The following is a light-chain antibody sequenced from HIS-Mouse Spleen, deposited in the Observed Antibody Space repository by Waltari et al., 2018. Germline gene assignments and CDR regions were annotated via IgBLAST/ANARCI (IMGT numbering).Light chain of an antibody. J-gene: IGLJ3*02. CDR3: AAWDDSLSGPV. CDR2: RNN. Sequence: QSVLTQPPSASGTPGQRVTISCSGSSSNIGSNYVYWYQQLPGTAPKLLIYRNNQRPWGVPDRFCCSKSGTAAPLAISGLRSEDEADYYCAAWDDSLSGPVFGGGTKLTVL. V-gene: IGLV1-47*01. CDR1: SSNIGSNY.